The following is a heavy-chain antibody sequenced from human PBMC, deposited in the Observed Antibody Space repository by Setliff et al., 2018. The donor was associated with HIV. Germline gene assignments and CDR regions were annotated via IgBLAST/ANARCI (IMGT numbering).Heavy chain of an antibody. CDR3: ATGGASMEIDS. D-gene: IGHD2-8*01. CDR1: GYTFTDYY. CDR2: VDPGDGEP. V-gene: IGHV1-69-2*01. J-gene: IGHJ4*02. Sequence: ASVKVSCKVSGYTFTDYYTHWVQQAPGKGLEWMGLVDPGDGEPEYAEKFQGRVTITADTSIDTAYMDLSSLTSEDTAVYYCATGGASMEIDSWGQGTLVTVSS.